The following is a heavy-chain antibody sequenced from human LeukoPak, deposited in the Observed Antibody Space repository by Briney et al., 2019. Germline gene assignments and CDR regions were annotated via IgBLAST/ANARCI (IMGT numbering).Heavy chain of an antibody. J-gene: IGHJ3*02. CDR3: AKDLFVVVPAAIWENAFDI. Sequence: GGSLRLSCAASVFTFSTYAMSWVRQAPGKGLEWVSGISGSGGSTYYADSVKGRFTISRDNSKNTLYLQMNSLRAEDTAVYYCAKDLFVVVPAAIWENAFDIWGQGTMVTVSS. V-gene: IGHV3-23*01. CDR2: ISGSGGST. CDR1: VFTFSTYA. D-gene: IGHD2-2*02.